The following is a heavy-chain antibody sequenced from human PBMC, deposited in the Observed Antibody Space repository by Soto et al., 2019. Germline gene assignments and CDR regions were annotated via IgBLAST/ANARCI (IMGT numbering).Heavy chain of an antibody. CDR2: ISYEGRNK. CDR3: AKGRDSTLLRWQYFDN. CDR1: GFTFSLYG. D-gene: IGHD4-4*01. V-gene: IGHV3-30*18. Sequence: QVQLVESGGDVIHSGKSLRLSCAVSGFTFSLYGMHWIRQAPGKGLEWVAFISYEGRNKYYADSVKGRFTISRDNSKNTLSLQIDSLRPEVPAVYYCAKGRDSTLLRWQYFDNWGQGTQVTVSS. J-gene: IGHJ4*02.